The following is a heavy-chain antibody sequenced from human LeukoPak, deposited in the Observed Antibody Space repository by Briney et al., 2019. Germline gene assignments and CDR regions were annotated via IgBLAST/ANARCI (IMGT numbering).Heavy chain of an antibody. D-gene: IGHD3-22*01. V-gene: IGHV1-24*01. CDR1: GYTLTELS. Sequence: ASVKVSCKVSGYTLTELSMHWVRQAPGKGLEWMGGFDPEDGETIYAQKFQGRVTMTEDTSTDTAYMELSSLRSEDTAVYYCARGSGTMIVVVKAFDIWGQGTMVTVSS. J-gene: IGHJ3*02. CDR3: ARGSGTMIVVVKAFDI. CDR2: FDPEDGET.